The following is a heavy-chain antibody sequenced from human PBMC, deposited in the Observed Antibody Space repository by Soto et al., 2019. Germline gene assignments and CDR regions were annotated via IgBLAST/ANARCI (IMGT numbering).Heavy chain of an antibody. D-gene: IGHD3-9*01. Sequence: EVQLLESGGGLVQPGGSLRLSCAASGFTFSSYAMSWVRQAPGKGLEWVSAISGSGGSTYYADSVKGRFTISRDNSKNTLYLQMNSLRAEDTAVYYCARDARHVLRYFDDYAFDIWGQGTMVTVSS. CDR3: ARDARHVLRYFDDYAFDI. V-gene: IGHV3-23*01. CDR2: ISGSGGST. J-gene: IGHJ3*02. CDR1: GFTFSSYA.